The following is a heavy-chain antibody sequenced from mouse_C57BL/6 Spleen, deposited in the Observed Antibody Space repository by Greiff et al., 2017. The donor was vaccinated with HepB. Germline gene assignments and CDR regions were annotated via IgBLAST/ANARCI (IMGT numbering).Heavy chain of an antibody. CDR2: INPSSGYT. V-gene: IGHV1-7*01. D-gene: IGHD2-3*01. CDR1: GYTFTSYW. Sequence: VQLQQSGTELVKPGASVKLSCKASGYTFTSYWMHWVKQRPGQGLEWIGYINPSSGYTKYNQKFKDKATLTADKSSSTAYMQLSSLTYEDSAVYDCARGRDGAMDYWGQGTSVTVSS. CDR3: ARGRDGAMDY. J-gene: IGHJ4*01.